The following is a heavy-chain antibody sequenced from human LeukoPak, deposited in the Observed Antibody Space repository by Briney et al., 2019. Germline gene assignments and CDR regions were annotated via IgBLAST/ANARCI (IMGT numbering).Heavy chain of an antibody. Sequence: GGSLRLSCAASGLTFSDYYMTWLRQAPGKGLEWVSYISGTGTTIYSADSVRGRFTVSRDNARNSLFLHMNSLRAEDTAVYYCAVQITMIVVVPYFDCWGQGTLVTVSS. J-gene: IGHJ4*02. V-gene: IGHV3-11*04. CDR1: GLTFSDYY. CDR3: AVQITMIVVVPYFDC. CDR2: ISGTGTTI. D-gene: IGHD3-22*01.